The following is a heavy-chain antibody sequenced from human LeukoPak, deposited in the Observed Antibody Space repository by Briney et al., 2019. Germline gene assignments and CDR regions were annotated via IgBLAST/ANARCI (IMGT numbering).Heavy chain of an antibody. CDR1: GYTLTELS. D-gene: IGHD6-6*01. J-gene: IGHJ6*03. CDR3: ATGGQLVPYYYYYMDV. V-gene: IGHV1-24*01. Sequence: ASVKVSCKVSGYTLTELSMHWVRQAPGKGLEWMGGFDPEDGETIYAQKFQGRVTMTEDTSTDTAYMELSSLRSEDTAVYYCATGGQLVPYYYYYMDVWGKGTTVTVSS. CDR2: FDPEDGET.